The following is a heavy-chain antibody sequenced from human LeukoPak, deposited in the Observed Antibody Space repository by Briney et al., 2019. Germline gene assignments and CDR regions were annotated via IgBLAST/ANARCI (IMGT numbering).Heavy chain of an antibody. Sequence: GGSLRLSCAASGFTFSRYSMNWVRQAPGKGLEWVSSISISSSYIYYADSVKGRFTMSRDNAKNSLYLQANSLRAEDTAVYYCARGSRLGVAERDAFDIWGQGTMVTVSS. J-gene: IGHJ3*02. CDR1: GFTFSRYS. CDR2: ISISSSYI. CDR3: ARGSRLGVAERDAFDI. D-gene: IGHD3-3*01. V-gene: IGHV3-21*01.